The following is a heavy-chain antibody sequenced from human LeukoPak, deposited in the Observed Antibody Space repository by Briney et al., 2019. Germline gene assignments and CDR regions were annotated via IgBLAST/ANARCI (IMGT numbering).Heavy chain of an antibody. D-gene: IGHD2-2*01. CDR1: GFTFSSYG. CDR2: TSGIGGST. J-gene: IGHJ4*02. CDR3: ARVPSTTSCHDY. Sequence: GGTLRLSCAASGFTFSSYGMSWVRQAPGKGLERVSATSGIGGSTYYADSVKGRFTISRDNAKKSLYLHMNSLRAEDTAVYYCARVPSTTSCHDYWGQGTLVTVSS. V-gene: IGHV3-23*01.